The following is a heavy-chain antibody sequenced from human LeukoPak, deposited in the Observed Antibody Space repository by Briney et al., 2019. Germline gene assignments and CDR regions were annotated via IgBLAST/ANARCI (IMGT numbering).Heavy chain of an antibody. J-gene: IGHJ4*02. Sequence: SETLSLTCAVYGGSFSGYYWSWIRQPPGKGLEWIGEINHSGSTNYNPSLKSRVTISVDTSKNQFSLKLSSVTAADTAVYYYARGWGSSSWYPYWGQGTLVTVSS. D-gene: IGHD6-13*01. CDR1: GGSFSGYY. CDR3: ARGWGSSSWYPY. V-gene: IGHV4-34*01. CDR2: INHSGST.